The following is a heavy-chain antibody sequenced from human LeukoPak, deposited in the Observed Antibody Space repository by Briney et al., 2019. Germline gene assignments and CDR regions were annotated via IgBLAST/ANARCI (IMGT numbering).Heavy chain of an antibody. D-gene: IGHD4-17*01. J-gene: IGHJ4*02. CDR1: GFSFSSYN. V-gene: IGHV3-21*01. CDR3: ARESDGDYYFDY. CDR2: ISGSSGNI. Sequence: GGSLRLSCAASGFSFSSYNMNWVRQAPGKGLEWVSSISGSSGNIYYADSVKGRFTISRDNAKNSLYLQMNNLRVEDTAVYSCARESDGDYYFDYWGQGTLVTVSS.